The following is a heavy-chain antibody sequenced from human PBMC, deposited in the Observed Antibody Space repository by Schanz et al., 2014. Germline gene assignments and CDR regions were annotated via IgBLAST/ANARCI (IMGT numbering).Heavy chain of an antibody. D-gene: IGHD2-2*01. CDR2: FIPILDVG. Sequence: QVQVVQSGAEVKKPGSSVKVSCKASRSTFSSYTISWVRQARGQGLEWVGRFIPILDVGNYPQQFQGRVTFTADKSTSTAYMELSSLRYEDTALYYCARGTMPGTFDIWGQGTMXTVSS. CDR1: RSTFSSYT. V-gene: IGHV1-69*02. CDR3: ARGTMPGTFDI. J-gene: IGHJ3*02.